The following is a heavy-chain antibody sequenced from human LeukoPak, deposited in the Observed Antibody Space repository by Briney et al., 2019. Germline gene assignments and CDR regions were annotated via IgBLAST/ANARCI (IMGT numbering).Heavy chain of an antibody. CDR3: ARGGSFSSLYGISWDY. J-gene: IGHJ4*02. CDR2: IKQDGSEK. V-gene: IGHV3-7*01. Sequence: GGSLRLSCAASGFTFSSYWMSWVRQAPGKGLEWVANIKQDGSEKYYVDSVKGRFTISRDNAKNSLYLQMNSLRVEDTAVYYCARGGSFSSLYGISWDYWGQGALVTVSS. CDR1: GFTFSSYW. D-gene: IGHD2-15*01.